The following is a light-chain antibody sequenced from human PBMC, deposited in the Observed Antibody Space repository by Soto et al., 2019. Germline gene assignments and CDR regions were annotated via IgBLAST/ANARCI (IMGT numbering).Light chain of an antibody. CDR2: EVS. CDR3: CSYTSTSTLVI. CDR1: SSDLGAYNY. Sequence: QSALTQPASVSGSPGQSITFSCTGTSSDLGAYNYVSWYQQHPGKAPKLMIYEVSNRPSGVSNRFSGSKSGNTASLTISGLQAEDEADYYCCSYTSTSTLVIFGGGTKLTVL. J-gene: IGLJ2*01. V-gene: IGLV2-14*01.